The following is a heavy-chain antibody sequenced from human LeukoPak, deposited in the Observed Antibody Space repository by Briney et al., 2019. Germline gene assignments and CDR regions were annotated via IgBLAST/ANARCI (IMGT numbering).Heavy chain of an antibody. Sequence: GGSLRLSCASSGFTFRSYGMHWVRQAPGKGLEGVAVISYDGSNKYYADSVKGRFTISRDNSKSTLYLQMNSLRAEDTAVYYCARVDPTVINGMDVWGQGTTVTVSS. D-gene: IGHD4-23*01. CDR3: ARVDPTVINGMDV. V-gene: IGHV3-30*03. J-gene: IGHJ6*02. CDR2: ISYDGSNK. CDR1: GFTFRSYG.